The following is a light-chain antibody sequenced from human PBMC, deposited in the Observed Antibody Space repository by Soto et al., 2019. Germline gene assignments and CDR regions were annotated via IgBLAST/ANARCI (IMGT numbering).Light chain of an antibody. J-gene: IGKJ1*01. CDR2: GAS. V-gene: IGKV3-15*01. CDR1: QSVSSN. Sequence: EIVMTQSPATLSVSPGERATLSCRASQSVSSNLAWYQQKPGQAPRLLIYGASTRATGIPARFSGSGSGTEFTLTISSLPSEDFAVCYCQKYNNGPPTWTFGKGTKVEIK. CDR3: QKYNNGPPTWT.